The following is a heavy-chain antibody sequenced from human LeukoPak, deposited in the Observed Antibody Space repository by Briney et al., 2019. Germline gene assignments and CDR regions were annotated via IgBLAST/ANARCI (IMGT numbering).Heavy chain of an antibody. CDR3: ARRRNGYNWYFDL. CDR1: GDSISSDYY. Sequence: PSETLSLTCTVSGDSISSDYYWGWIRPSPGRGLDYIGNIYYTGTTYYNPSLKSRVTISVDTSKNQFSLKVTSVTAADTAVYYCARRRNGYNWYFDLWGPGTLVTVSS. D-gene: IGHD5-24*01. V-gene: IGHV4-39*01. J-gene: IGHJ2*01. CDR2: IYYTGTT.